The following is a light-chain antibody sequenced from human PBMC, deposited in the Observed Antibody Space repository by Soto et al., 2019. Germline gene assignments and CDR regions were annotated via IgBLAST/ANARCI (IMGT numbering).Light chain of an antibody. CDR2: GAS. CDR3: QHYDSLPIT. V-gene: IGKV3-20*01. J-gene: IGKJ5*01. Sequence: EIVLTQSPVTLSVSPGERATLSCRASQSVSSNLAWYQQKPGQPPRLLIYGASSRATGIPDRFSGSGSGTDFTLTISRLEPEDFAVFYCQHYDSLPITFGQGTRLEIK. CDR1: QSVSSN.